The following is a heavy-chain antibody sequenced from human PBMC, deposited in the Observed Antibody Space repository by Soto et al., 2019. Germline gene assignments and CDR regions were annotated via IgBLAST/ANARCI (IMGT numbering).Heavy chain of an antibody. D-gene: IGHD6-19*01. J-gene: IGHJ6*02. CDR3: ARGVGAGTPLIYYHYGLDV. Sequence: QVQLVQSGAELKKPGSSVKVSCKASGGTFSTYAITWVRQAPGQGLEWMGRIIPVFGTTDYAQKFQGRVTITADESTRKAYIEMGGLKSEDTAVYYCARGVGAGTPLIYYHYGLDVWGQGTPVTVSS. CDR2: IIPVFGTT. CDR1: GGTFSTYA. V-gene: IGHV1-69*15.